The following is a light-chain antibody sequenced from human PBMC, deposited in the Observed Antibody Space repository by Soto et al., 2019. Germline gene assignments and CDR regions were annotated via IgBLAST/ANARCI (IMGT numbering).Light chain of an antibody. CDR2: KAS. CDR1: QSISSW. V-gene: IGKV1-5*03. J-gene: IGKJ1*01. CDR3: QHYNTYPWT. Sequence: DIQMTQTHSTLSASVGDRVTVTCRPSQSISSWLAWYQQKAGKAPKLLIYKASALESGVPSRFSGSGSGTEFTLTISSMEPEDFATYYCQHYNTYPWTFGQGTKVDIK.